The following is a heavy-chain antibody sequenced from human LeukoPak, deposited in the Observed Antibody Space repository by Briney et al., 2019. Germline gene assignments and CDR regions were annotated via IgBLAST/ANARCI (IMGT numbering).Heavy chain of an antibody. Sequence: SVKVSCKASGGTSSSYAISWVRQAPGQGLEWMGGIIPIFGTANYAQKFQGRVTITTDESTSTAYMELSSLRSEDTAVYYCARDLPYYDFWSGYEDYYYYMDVWGKGTTVTVSS. CDR3: ARDLPYYDFWSGYEDYYYYMDV. V-gene: IGHV1-69*05. CDR2: IIPIFGTA. D-gene: IGHD3-3*01. J-gene: IGHJ6*03. CDR1: GGTSSSYA.